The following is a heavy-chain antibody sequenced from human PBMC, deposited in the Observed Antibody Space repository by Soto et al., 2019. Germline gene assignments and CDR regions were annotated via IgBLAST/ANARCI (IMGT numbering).Heavy chain of an antibody. J-gene: IGHJ5*02. CDR1: GGSISSYY. CDR2: IDYSGST. D-gene: IGHD3-22*01. Sequence: QVQLQESGPGLVKPSETLSLTCTVSGGSISSYYWSWIRQPPGKGLEWIGYIDYSGSTNYNPSLMVRVPFSVDTPKNQFSLKLSSVTAAGTAVYYCARNYYASSGYYYVGWFHPWGQGTLVTVSS. CDR3: ARNYYASSGYYYVGWFHP. V-gene: IGHV4-59*12.